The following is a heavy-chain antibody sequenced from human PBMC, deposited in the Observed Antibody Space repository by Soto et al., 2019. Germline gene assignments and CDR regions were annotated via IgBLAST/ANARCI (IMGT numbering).Heavy chain of an antibody. Sequence: PSETLSLTCTVSGGSISSGGYYWSWIRQHPGKGLEWIGYIYYSGSAYYNPSLKSRVTISVDTSKSQFSLKLSSVTAADTAMYYCARDSYGEFYYSVRDVWGKGTTVTVSS. CDR3: ARDSYGEFYYSVRDV. CDR2: IYYSGSA. CDR1: GGSISSGGYY. J-gene: IGHJ6*04. D-gene: IGHD4-17*01. V-gene: IGHV4-31*03.